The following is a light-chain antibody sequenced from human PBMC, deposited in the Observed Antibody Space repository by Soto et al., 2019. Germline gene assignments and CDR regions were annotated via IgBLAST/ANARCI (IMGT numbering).Light chain of an antibody. Sequence: EIVITQSPTTLSVSPGEGATLSCRASQSGNGNLAWYQQKPGQPPRLLIYGASTRASGIPARFSGSGSGTEFTLTISSLQSEDFAVYYCQHYNNWSTFGPGTRLEIK. CDR2: GAS. CDR1: QSGNGN. V-gene: IGKV3-15*01. CDR3: QHYNNWST. J-gene: IGKJ5*01.